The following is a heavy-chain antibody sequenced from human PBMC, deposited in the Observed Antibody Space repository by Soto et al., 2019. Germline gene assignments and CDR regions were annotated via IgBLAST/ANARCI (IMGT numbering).Heavy chain of an antibody. CDR1: GFTFSSYG. CDR2: ISGSGGSP. J-gene: IGHJ4*01. D-gene: IGHD3-22*01. V-gene: IGHV3-23*01. Sequence: GGSLRLSCAASGFTFSSYGMHWVRQAPGKGLEWVSSISGSGGSPNYADSVQGRFTISRDNPRNTLLLLMSSLRAEDAATYYCAKARCSGNSCYVPDYWGHGTLVTVSS. CDR3: AKARCSGNSCYVPDY.